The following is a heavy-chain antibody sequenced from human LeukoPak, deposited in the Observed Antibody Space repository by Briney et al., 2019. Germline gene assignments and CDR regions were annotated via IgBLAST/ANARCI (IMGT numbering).Heavy chain of an antibody. CDR2: INHSGST. J-gene: IGHJ4*02. V-gene: IGHV4-34*01. CDR3: ARGTVKYSSSHVDY. CDR1: GGSFSGYY. D-gene: IGHD6-6*01. Sequence: SETLSLTCAVYGGSFSGYYWSWIRQPPGKGLEWLGEINHSGSTNYNPSLKSRVTISVDTSKNQFSLKLSSVTAADTAVYYCARGTVKYSSSHVDYWGQGTLVTVSS.